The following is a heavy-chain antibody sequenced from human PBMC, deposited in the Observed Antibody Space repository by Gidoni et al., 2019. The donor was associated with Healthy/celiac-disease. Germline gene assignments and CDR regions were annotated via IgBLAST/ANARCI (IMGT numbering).Heavy chain of an antibody. J-gene: IGHJ4*02. CDR2: ISYDGSNK. CDR3: AKEGAGGGGSYESFDY. D-gene: IGHD1-26*01. CDR1: GFTFSRYG. V-gene: IGHV3-30*18. Sequence: QVQLVESGGGVVQPGRSLRLSCAASGFTFSRYGMHWVRQAPGKGLEWVAVISYDGSNKYYADSVKGRFTISRDNSKNTLYLQMNSLRAEDTAVYYCAKEGAGGGGSYESFDYWGQGTLVTVSS.